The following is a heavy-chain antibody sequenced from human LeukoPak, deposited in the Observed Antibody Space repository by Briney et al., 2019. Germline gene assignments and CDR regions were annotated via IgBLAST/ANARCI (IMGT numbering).Heavy chain of an antibody. Sequence: GRSLRLSCAASGFTFDDYAMHWVRQAPGKGLEWVSGISWNSGSIGYADSVKDRFTISRDNAKNSLYLQMNSLRAEDMALYYCAKDLKRGYSYGDDAFDIWGQGTMVTVSS. CDR2: ISWNSGSI. J-gene: IGHJ3*02. CDR1: GFTFDDYA. V-gene: IGHV3-9*03. CDR3: AKDLKRGYSYGDDAFDI. D-gene: IGHD5-18*01.